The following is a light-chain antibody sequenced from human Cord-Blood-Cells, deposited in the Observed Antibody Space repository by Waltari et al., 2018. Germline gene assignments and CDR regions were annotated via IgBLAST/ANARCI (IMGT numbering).Light chain of an antibody. CDR2: RHK. CDR3: AAWDDSLSGWV. CDR1: STTIGSNY. Sequence: HSVLTQPPSASTPPRPRVTISCSGSSTTIGSNYVYWYQQHPGTAPKLLIYRHKQRPSGVPDRFSGSKSGTTASLAISGLRAEDEADYYCAAWDDSLSGWVFGGGTKLTVL. J-gene: IGLJ3*02. V-gene: IGLV1-47*01.